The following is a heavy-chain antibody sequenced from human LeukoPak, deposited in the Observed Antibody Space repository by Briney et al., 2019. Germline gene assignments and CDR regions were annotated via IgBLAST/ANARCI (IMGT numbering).Heavy chain of an antibody. V-gene: IGHV4-34*01. Sequence: SETLSLTCAVYGGSFSGYYWSWIRQPPGKGLEWIEEINHSGSTNYNPPLKSRVTISVATSKNQFSLKLSSVTAADTAVYYCAFWSGSYDSWGQGTLVTVSS. CDR3: AFWSGSYDS. J-gene: IGHJ4*02. CDR2: INHSGST. D-gene: IGHD1-26*01. CDR1: GGSFSGYY.